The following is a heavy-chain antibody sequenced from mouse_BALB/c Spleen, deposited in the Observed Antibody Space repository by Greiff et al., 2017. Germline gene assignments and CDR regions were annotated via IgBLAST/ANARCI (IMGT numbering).Heavy chain of an antibody. V-gene: IGHV5-6-3*01. Sequence: EVQGVESGGGLVQPGGSLKLSCAASGFTFSSYGMSWVRQTPDKRLELVATINSNGGSTYYPDSVKGRFTISRDNAKNNLYLQMSSLKSEDTAMYYCAREGDGSSYSYAMDYWGQGTSVTVSS. CDR2: INSNGGST. D-gene: IGHD1-1*01. J-gene: IGHJ4*01. CDR3: AREGDGSSYSYAMDY. CDR1: GFTFSSYG.